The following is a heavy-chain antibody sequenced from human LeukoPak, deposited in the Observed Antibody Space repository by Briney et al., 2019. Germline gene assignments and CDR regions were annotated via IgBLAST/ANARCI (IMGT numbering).Heavy chain of an antibody. Sequence: SVKVSCKASGGTFSSYAISWVRQAPGQGLEWMGRIIPIFGTANYAQKFQGRVTMTRDTSISTAYMELSRLRSDDTAVYYCARGIEYQPLPDYWGQGTQVTVSS. CDR1: GGTFSSYA. CDR2: IIPIFGTA. J-gene: IGHJ4*02. V-gene: IGHV1-69*05. D-gene: IGHD2-2*01. CDR3: ARGIEYQPLPDY.